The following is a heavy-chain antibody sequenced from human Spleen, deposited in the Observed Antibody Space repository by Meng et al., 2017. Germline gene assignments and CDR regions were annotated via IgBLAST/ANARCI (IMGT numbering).Heavy chain of an antibody. CDR2: IKSDGSYT. Sequence: GESLKISCAASGFTFSSHWMHWVRQAPGKGLVWVSRIKSDGSYTTYAESVQGRFTISRDNAKNTLYLQMNSLRAEDTAVYYCARVSASGYYFLDYWGPGTLVTVSS. V-gene: IGHV3-74*01. D-gene: IGHD3-22*01. J-gene: IGHJ4*02. CDR1: GFTFSSHW. CDR3: ARVSASGYYFLDY.